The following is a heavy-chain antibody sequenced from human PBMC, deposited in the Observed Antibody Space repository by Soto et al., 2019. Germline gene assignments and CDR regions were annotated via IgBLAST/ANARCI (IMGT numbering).Heavy chain of an antibody. J-gene: IGHJ5*02. CDR2: IYNSGTT. V-gene: IGHV4-31*03. Sequence: SLTMSLTCTVSGGSITRGGYYWSWIRQHPGKGLEWIGYIYNSGTTYYNPSLKSRVTISVDTSKNQFSLKLTSVTAADTAVYYCARDPAPWGQGTLVTVSS. CDR3: ARDPAP. CDR1: GGSITRGGYY.